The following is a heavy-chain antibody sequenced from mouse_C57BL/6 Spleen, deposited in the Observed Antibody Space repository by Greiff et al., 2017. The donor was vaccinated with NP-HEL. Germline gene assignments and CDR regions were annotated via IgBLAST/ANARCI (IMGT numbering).Heavy chain of an antibody. V-gene: IGHV1-55*01. D-gene: IGHD2-3*01. Sequence: VQLQQSGAELVKPGASVKMSCKASGYTFTSYWITWVKQRPGQGLEWIGDIYPGSGSTNYNEKFKSKATLTVDTSSSTAYMQLSSLTSEDSAVYYWARSGDGYVKNAMDYWGQGTSVTVSS. CDR3: ARSGDGYVKNAMDY. CDR1: GYTFTSYW. J-gene: IGHJ4*01. CDR2: IYPGSGST.